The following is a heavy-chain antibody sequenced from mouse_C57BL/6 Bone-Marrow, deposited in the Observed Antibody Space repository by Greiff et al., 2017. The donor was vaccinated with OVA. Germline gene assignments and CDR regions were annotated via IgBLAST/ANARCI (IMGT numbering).Heavy chain of an antibody. D-gene: IGHD2-4*01. CDR3: ARTRRLRPYYAMDY. CDR1: GYTFTSYW. J-gene: IGHJ4*01. Sequence: VQLQQPGAELVKPGAPVKLSCKASGYTFTSYWMHWVKQRPGRGLEWIGRIDPNSGGNKYNEKFKSKATLTVDKPSSTAYMQLSSLTSEDSAVYYCARTRRLRPYYAMDYWDQGTSDTVSS. CDR2: IDPNSGGN. V-gene: IGHV1-72*01.